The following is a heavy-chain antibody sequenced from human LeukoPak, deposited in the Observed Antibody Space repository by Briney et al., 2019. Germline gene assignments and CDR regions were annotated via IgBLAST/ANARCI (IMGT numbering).Heavy chain of an antibody. CDR1: GGTFSSYA. V-gene: IGHV1-69*05. Sequence: SVKVSCKASGGTFSSYAISWVRQAPGQGLEWMGRIIPIIGTANYAQKFQGRVTITTDESTSTAYMELSSLRSEDTAVYYCASELDSSSGWDYWGQGTLVTVSS. D-gene: IGHD6-19*01. J-gene: IGHJ4*02. CDR2: IIPIIGTA. CDR3: ASELDSSSGWDY.